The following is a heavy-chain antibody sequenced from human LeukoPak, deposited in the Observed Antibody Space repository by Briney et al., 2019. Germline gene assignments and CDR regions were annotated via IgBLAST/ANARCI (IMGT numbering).Heavy chain of an antibody. D-gene: IGHD3-3*01. J-gene: IGHJ6*03. CDR3: ARAHYDFWSGYPITSPLWYYYYYMDV. CDR2: ISSSGSIL. CDR1: GFTVSSND. V-gene: IGHV3-48*03. Sequence: GGSLRLSCAASGFTVSSNDMSWVRQAPGRGLEWVSYISSSGSILYYVDSVKGRFTISRDNAKNSLYLQMNSLRAEDTAVYYCARAHYDFWSGYPITSPLWYYYYYMDVWGKGTTVTVSS.